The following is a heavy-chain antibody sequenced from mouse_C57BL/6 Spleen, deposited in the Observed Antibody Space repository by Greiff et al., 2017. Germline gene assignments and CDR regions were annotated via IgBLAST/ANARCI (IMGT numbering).Heavy chain of an antibody. V-gene: IGHV1-61*01. CDR3: ARRGCGLDD. Sequence: VQLQQPGAELVRPGSSVKLSCTASGYTFTSYWMDWVKQRPGQGLEWIGNIYPSDSETHYNQKFKDKATLTVDKSSSTAYMQLSSLTSEDCAVYYCARRGCGLDDWGQGTTLTVSS. CDR1: GYTFTSYW. J-gene: IGHJ2*01. D-gene: IGHD1-1*02. CDR2: IYPSDSET.